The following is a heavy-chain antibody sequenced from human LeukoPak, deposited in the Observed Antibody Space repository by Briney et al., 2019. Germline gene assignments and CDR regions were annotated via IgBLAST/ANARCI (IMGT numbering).Heavy chain of an antibody. CDR1: GYTFTAYY. CDR3: ARDRGQIGGNAYAAYDI. V-gene: IGHV1-2*02. Sequence: GASVKVSCKASGYTFTAYYMHWVRQAPGQGLEWMGWINVNSGGTNFAQKFQGGVTMTRDTSISTAYMELSRLRSDDTAVYYCARDRGQIGGNAYAAYDIWGQGTMVTVSS. D-gene: IGHD4-23*01. J-gene: IGHJ3*02. CDR2: INVNSGGT.